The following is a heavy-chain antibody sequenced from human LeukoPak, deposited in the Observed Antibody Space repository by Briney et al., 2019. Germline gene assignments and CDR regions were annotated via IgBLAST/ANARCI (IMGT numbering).Heavy chain of an antibody. D-gene: IGHD6-19*01. CDR1: GFTFSSYA. J-gene: IGHJ2*01. Sequence: PGGSLRLSCAASGFTFSSYAMSWVRQAPGKGLEWVSAISGSGGSTYYADSVKGRFTISRDNSKNTLYLQMNSLRAGDTAVYYCAKREYSSGSFHLWGRGTLVTVSS. V-gene: IGHV3-23*01. CDR3: AKREYSSGSFHL. CDR2: ISGSGGST.